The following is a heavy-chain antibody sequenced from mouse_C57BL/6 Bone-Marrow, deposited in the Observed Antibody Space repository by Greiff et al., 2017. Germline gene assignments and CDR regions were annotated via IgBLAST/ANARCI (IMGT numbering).Heavy chain of an antibody. CDR2: ISYDGSN. Sequence: ESGPGLVKPSQSLSLTCPVTGYSITSGYYWNWIRQFPGNKLEWMGYISYDGSNNYNPSLKNRISITRDTSKNQFFLKLNSVTTEDTATYYCARDSPRYAYWGQGTLVTVSA. V-gene: IGHV3-6*01. CDR3: ARDSPRYAY. D-gene: IGHD1-1*01. CDR1: GYSITSGYY. J-gene: IGHJ3*01.